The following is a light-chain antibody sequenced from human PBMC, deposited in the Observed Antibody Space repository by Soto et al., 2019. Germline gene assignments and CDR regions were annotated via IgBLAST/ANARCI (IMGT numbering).Light chain of an antibody. Sequence: DIQMTQSPSSLSASVGDRVTITCQASQDISNYLNWYQQRPAKAPKLLIYDASNLETGVPSRFSGSGSGTDFTFTISSLQPEDVATYYCQQYDNRPLTFGGGTKVEIK. CDR1: QDISNY. CDR2: DAS. CDR3: QQYDNRPLT. J-gene: IGKJ4*01. V-gene: IGKV1-33*01.